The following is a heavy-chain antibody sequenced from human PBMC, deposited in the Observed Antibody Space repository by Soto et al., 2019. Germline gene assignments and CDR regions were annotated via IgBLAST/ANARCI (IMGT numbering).Heavy chain of an antibody. D-gene: IGHD2-2*01. V-gene: IGHV4-39*01. CDR3: SSINIVVVPAAIDTGDYYYYYMDV. J-gene: IGHJ6*03. CDR2: IYYSGST. Sequence: SETLSLTCTVSGGSISSSSYYWGWIRQPPGKGLEWIGRIYYSGSTYYHPSLKSRVTISVDTSKNQFSLKLSSVTAADTAVYYCSSINIVVVPAAIDTGDYYYYYMDVWGKGTTVT. CDR1: GGSISSSSYY.